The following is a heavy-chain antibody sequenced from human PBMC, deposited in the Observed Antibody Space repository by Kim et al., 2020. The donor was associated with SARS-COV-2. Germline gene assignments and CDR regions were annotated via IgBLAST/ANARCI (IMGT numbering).Heavy chain of an antibody. Sequence: SETLSLTCTVSGGSISSGSYYWGWIRQPPGKGLEWVGSIYYSGSTYYSPSLKNRVTISVDTSKNQFSLRLSAVTAADTAVYYCARITAARTDHWGQGTLVTVSS. V-gene: IGHV4-39*01. D-gene: IGHD6-13*01. J-gene: IGHJ4*02. CDR3: ARITAARTDH. CDR2: IYYSGST. CDR1: GGSISSGSYY.